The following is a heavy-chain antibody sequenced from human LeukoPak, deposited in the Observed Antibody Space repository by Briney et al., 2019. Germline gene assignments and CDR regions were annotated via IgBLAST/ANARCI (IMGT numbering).Heavy chain of an antibody. CDR1: GFTFSRYA. D-gene: IGHD3-10*01. Sequence: GGSLRLSCAASGFTFSRYAMSWVRQAPGKGLEWVSAISGSGGSTYYADSVKGRFTISRDNSKNTLHLQMNSLRAEDTAVYYCAKGDELLWFEELLSPVDYWGQGTLVTVSS. J-gene: IGHJ4*02. V-gene: IGHV3-23*01. CDR2: ISGSGGST. CDR3: AKGDELLWFEELLSPVDY.